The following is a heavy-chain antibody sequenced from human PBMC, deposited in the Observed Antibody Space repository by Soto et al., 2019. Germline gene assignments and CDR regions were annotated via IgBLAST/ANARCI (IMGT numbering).Heavy chain of an antibody. J-gene: IGHJ5*02. V-gene: IGHV4-30-4*01. CDR1: GDSISTGDYF. D-gene: IGHD2-15*01. Sequence: SETLSLTCSVSGDSISTGDYFWAWIRQPPGQAMEYVGYIYKSTTTYYDPSFESRVAISLDTSKSQFSLNVTSVTAADTAVYFCARGRYCLTGRCCTNWFDXWGQVTLVTVSX. CDR2: IYKSTTT. CDR3: ARGRYCLTGRCCTNWFDX.